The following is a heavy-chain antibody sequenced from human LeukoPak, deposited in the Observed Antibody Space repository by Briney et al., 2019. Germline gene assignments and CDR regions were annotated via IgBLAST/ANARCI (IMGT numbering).Heavy chain of an antibody. D-gene: IGHD1-26*01. CDR2: INHSGST. J-gene: IGHJ6*03. CDR3: AREIVGATTQYYYYYMDV. CDR1: GGSFSGYY. Sequence: SETLSLTCAVYGGSFSGYYWSWIRQPPGKGLEWIGEINHSGSTNYNPSLKSRVTISVDTSKNQFSLKLSSVTAADTAVYYCAREIVGATTQYYYYYMDVWGKGTTVTISS. V-gene: IGHV4-34*01.